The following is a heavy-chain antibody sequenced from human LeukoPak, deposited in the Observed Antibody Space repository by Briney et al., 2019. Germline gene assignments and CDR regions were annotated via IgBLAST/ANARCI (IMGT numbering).Heavy chain of an antibody. Sequence: GGSLRLSCAASGFTFGRYWMHWVRQAPGKGLVWVSCINSEGSSTSYADSVKGRFTISRDNAKNTLYLQMNSLRAEDTAVYYCARGWFGGQRFDPWGQGTLVTVSS. J-gene: IGHJ5*02. CDR1: GFTFGRYW. CDR3: ARGWFGGQRFDP. D-gene: IGHD3-10*01. CDR2: INSEGSST. V-gene: IGHV3-74*01.